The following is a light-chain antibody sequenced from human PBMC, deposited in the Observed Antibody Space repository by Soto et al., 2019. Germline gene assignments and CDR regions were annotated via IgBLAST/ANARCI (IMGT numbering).Light chain of an antibody. V-gene: IGKV1D-13*01. CDR2: DAS. J-gene: IGKJ5*01. Sequence: IQMTQSPSSLSASLGDRVTITCRASQSISSYLNWYQQKPGKAPKLLIYDASSLESGVPSRFSGSGSGTDFTLTISSLQPEDFATYYCQQFNNYITFGQGTRLEIK. CDR3: QQFNNYIT. CDR1: QSISSY.